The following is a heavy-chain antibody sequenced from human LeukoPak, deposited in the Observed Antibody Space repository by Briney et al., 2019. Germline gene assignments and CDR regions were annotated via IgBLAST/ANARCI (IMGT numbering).Heavy chain of an antibody. V-gene: IGHV3-30*02. CDR3: AKDQAEGYYYSYYMDV. CDR2: IRYNGFNE. CDR1: GFTFSNYG. J-gene: IGHJ6*03. Sequence: GGSLRLSCAASGFTFSNYGIHWVRQAPGKGLEWVAFIRYNGFNEYYADSVKGRFTISRDNSKNTLYLQMHSLRVEDTAVYYCAKDQAEGYYYSYYMDVWRKGTTVTVSS.